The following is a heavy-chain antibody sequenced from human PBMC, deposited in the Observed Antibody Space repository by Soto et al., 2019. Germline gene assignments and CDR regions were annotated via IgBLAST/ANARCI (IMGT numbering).Heavy chain of an antibody. CDR2: IYYRGIT. D-gene: IGHD2-15*01. CDR1: CGSVSSGVYY. V-gene: IGHV4-31*03. CDR3: ARESREGCSGGSCYCGADHYYYGMDV. J-gene: IGHJ6*02. Sequence: TLSLTCTVSCGSVSSGVYYWGGIGQHPGKGLEWIGYIYYRGITYYNPSLKSRVTISVDTSKNQFSLKLSSVTAADTAVYYCARESREGCSGGSCYCGADHYYYGMDVWGQGTTVTVSS.